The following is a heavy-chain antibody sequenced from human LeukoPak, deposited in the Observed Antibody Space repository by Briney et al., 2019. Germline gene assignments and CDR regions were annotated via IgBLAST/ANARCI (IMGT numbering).Heavy chain of an antibody. Sequence: ASVTVSCKVSGYTLTELSIQWVRQAPGRGLEWMGGFDPEHGETIYAQMIQGRVTMTEDTSADTAYIELTSLTSEDTAVYYCATRSPHSGYDSFDYWGQGTLVTVSS. J-gene: IGHJ4*02. V-gene: IGHV1-24*01. CDR2: FDPEHGET. D-gene: IGHD5-12*01. CDR1: GYTLTELS. CDR3: ATRSPHSGYDSFDY.